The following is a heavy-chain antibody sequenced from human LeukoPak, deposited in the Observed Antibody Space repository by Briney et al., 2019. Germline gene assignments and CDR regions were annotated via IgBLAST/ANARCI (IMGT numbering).Heavy chain of an antibody. J-gene: IGHJ4*02. V-gene: IGHV1-2*02. CDR1: GYTFTDYY. CDR3: ARGGIAVAPSLSYYFDY. Sequence: GASVKVSCKASGYTFTDYYIHWVRQAPGQGLEWMGWMDPKSGETNHAQRFQGRVIMTRDTSITTAYMELSRLRSDDTAVYYCARGGIAVAPSLSYYFDYWGQGTLVTVSS. D-gene: IGHD6-19*01. CDR2: MDPKSGET.